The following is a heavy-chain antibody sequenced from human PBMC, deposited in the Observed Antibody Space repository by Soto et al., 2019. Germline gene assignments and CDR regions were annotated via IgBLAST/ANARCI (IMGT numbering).Heavy chain of an antibody. V-gene: IGHV4-59*12. CDR1: GGSISTYK. Sequence: SETLSLTCTVSGGSISTYKWSWIRQPPGKGLEWIGDIYYSGSTNYNPSLKSRLTISIDTSKNQVSLNLSSVTDADTAVYYCARANCYSEYWGKGTLVTVSS. CDR2: IYYSGST. CDR3: ARANCYSEY. D-gene: IGHD7-27*01. J-gene: IGHJ4*02.